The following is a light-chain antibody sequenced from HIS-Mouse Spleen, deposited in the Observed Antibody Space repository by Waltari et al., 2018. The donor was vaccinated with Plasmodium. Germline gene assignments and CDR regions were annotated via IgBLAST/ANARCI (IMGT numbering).Light chain of an antibody. J-gene: IGLJ2*01. CDR3: GTWDSSLSAGVV. Sequence: APGQKVTISCSGSSSNIGNNYVSWYQQLPGTAPKLLLYDNNKRPSGIPDRFSGSKSGPSATLGITGLQTGDEADYYCGTWDSSLSAGVVFGGGTKLTVL. V-gene: IGLV1-51*01. CDR2: DNN. CDR1: SSNIGNNY.